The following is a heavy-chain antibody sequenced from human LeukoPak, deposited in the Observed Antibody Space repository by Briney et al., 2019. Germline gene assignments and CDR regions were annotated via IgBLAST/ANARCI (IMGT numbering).Heavy chain of an antibody. Sequence: GGSLRLSCTVYAFTFNNLGMDWDRQVPGRGRGWEAVTSYEGKIKVYADSVKGPFTISRDIAKNMLYVEMNSMRTEDKAVYYCARDPQRGAPDYFDSWGQGTLVTVSS. CDR2: TSYEGKIK. V-gene: IGHV3-30*03. J-gene: IGHJ4*02. CDR1: AFTFNNLG. D-gene: IGHD6-25*01. CDR3: ARDPQRGAPDYFDS.